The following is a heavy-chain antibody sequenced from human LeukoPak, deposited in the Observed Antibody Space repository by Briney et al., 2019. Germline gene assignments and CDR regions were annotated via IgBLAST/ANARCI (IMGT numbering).Heavy chain of an antibody. CDR2: IINSGKTI. J-gene: IGHJ3*01. D-gene: IGHD2-15*01. CDR1: GFNFNMYS. Sequence: GGSLRLSCAVSGFNFNMYSMHWVRQAPGQGLEWVSYIINSGKTIYYTDSVKGRFTISRDNAKNSLFLQMNSLRVEAKAVYYCARAGSYYNSFEFWGQGTMVTVSS. V-gene: IGHV3-48*04. CDR3: ARAGSYYNSFEF.